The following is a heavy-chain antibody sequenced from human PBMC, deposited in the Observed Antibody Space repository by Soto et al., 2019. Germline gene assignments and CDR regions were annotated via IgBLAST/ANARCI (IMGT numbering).Heavy chain of an antibody. Sequence: ASVKVSCKASGYTFTSYGISWVRQATGQGLEWMGWISAYNGNTNYAQKLQGRVTMTKDTSTSTAYMELRSLRSDNTAVYYCAMGMIRIAAAGTFDYWGQGTLVTVSS. V-gene: IGHV1-18*01. CDR1: GYTFTSYG. CDR2: ISAYNGNT. CDR3: AMGMIRIAAAGTFDY. D-gene: IGHD6-13*01. J-gene: IGHJ4*02.